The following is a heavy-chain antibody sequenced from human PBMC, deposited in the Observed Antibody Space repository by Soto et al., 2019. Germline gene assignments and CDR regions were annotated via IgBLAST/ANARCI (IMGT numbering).Heavy chain of an antibody. CDR2: ISYDGSNK. D-gene: IGHD2-2*01. Sequence: GGSLRLSCAASGFTFSSYAMHWVRQAPGKGLEWAAVISYDGSNKYYADSVKGRFTISRDNSKNTLYLQMNSLRAEDTAVYYCARDIVVVPASNYYYLLDVWGQGTTVTVSS. J-gene: IGHJ6*02. CDR3: ARDIVVVPASNYYYLLDV. CDR1: GFTFSSYA. V-gene: IGHV3-30-3*01.